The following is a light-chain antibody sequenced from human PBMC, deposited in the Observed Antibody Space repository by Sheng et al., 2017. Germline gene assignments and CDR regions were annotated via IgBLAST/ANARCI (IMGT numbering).Light chain of an antibody. CDR1: KFGTKG. V-gene: IGLV3-21*02. Sequence: SYELTQPPSVSVAPGQTARITCGGNKFGTKGVHWYQQKPGQAPVLVISYDTDRPSGIPERFSGSNSGDTATLTISRVETGDEADYFCQVWDTRSDHFVFGTGTKVTVL. CDR3: QVWDTRSDHFV. CDR2: YDT. J-gene: IGLJ1*01.